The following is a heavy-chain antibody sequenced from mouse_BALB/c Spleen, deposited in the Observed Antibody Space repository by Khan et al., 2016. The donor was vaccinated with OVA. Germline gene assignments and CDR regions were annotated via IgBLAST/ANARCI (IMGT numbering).Heavy chain of an antibody. CDR1: GFNIKDTY. CDR2: IDPANGNT. CDR3: ARVINYGSSFDY. Sequence: VQLQQSGAELVKPGASVKLSCTASGFNIKDTYMHWVKQRPEQGLEWIGRIDPANGNTKYDPKFQGKATITADTSSNTAYLQLSSLTSEDTAVYYCARVINYGSSFDYWGHGTTLTVSS. J-gene: IGHJ2*01. V-gene: IGHV14-3*02. D-gene: IGHD1-1*01.